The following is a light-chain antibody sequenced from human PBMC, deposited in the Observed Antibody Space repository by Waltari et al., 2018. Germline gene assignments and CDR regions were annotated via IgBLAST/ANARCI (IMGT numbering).Light chain of an antibody. CDR3: RQYGSSPFI. CDR1: QNIRSNC. Sequence: EIVLTQSPGTLSLSPGERATLSCRASQNIRSNCLAWYQQKPGQAPRPLIYDASTRATGIPDRFSGSGSGTDFTLTISRLEPEDFAVYYCRQYGSSPFIFGPGTKVDIK. CDR2: DAS. V-gene: IGKV3-20*01. J-gene: IGKJ3*01.